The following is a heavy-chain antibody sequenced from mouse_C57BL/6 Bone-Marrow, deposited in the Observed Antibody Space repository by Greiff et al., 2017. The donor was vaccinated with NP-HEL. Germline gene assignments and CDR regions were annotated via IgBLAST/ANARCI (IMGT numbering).Heavy chain of an antibody. D-gene: IGHD1-1*01. CDR1: GYTFTSYW. J-gene: IGHJ4*01. CDR3: ARPGQRNGSSYDYAMDY. CDR2: IDPSDSYT. Sequence: VQLQQPGAELVRPGTSVKLSCKASGYTFTSYWMHWVKQRPGQGLEWIGVIDPSDSYTNYNQKFKGKATLTVDTSSSTAYMQLSSLTSEDSAVYYCARPGQRNGSSYDYAMDYWGQGTSVTVSS. V-gene: IGHV1-59*01.